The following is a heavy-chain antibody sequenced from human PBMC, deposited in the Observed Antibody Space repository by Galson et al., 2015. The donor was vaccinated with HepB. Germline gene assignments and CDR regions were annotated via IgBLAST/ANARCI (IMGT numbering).Heavy chain of an antibody. J-gene: IGHJ6*02. CDR2: ISSSSSYI. D-gene: IGHD3-9*01. Sequence: SLRLSCAASGFTFSSYSMNWVRQAPGKGLEWVSSISSSSSYIYYADSVKGRFTISRDNAKNSLYLQMNSLRAEDTAVYYCARDGGRPANYDILTGFNYYYGMDVWGQGTTVTVSS. CDR1: GFTFSSYS. CDR3: ARDGGRPANYDILTGFNYYYGMDV. V-gene: IGHV3-21*01.